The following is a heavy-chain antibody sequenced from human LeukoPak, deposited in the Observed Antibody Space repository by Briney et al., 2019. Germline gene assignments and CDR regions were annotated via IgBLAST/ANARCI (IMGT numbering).Heavy chain of an antibody. V-gene: IGHV4-34*01. J-gene: IGHJ4*02. CDR3: ARRLCGGDCYSTFSY. Sequence: SETLSLTCAVYGGSFSGYYWSWIRQPPGKGLEWIGEINHSGSTNYNPTLKSRVTISVDTSKNQFSLKLSSVTAADTAVYYCARRLCGGDCYSTFSYWGQGTLVTVSS. D-gene: IGHD2-21*02. CDR1: GGSFSGYY. CDR2: INHSGST.